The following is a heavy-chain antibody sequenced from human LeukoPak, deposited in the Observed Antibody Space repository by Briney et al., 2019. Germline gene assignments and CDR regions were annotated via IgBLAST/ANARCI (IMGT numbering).Heavy chain of an antibody. D-gene: IGHD4-17*01. J-gene: IGHJ3*02. CDR2: IRYDGSNK. CDR1: GFTFSSYG. CDR3: ASLLDYGDYVGPDAFDI. V-gene: IGHV3-30*02. Sequence: GGSLRLSCAASGFTFSSYGMHWVRQAPGKGLEWVAFIRYDGSNKYYADSVKGRFTISRDNAKNTLYLQMNSLRAEDTAVYYCASLLDYGDYVGPDAFDIWGQGIMVTVSS.